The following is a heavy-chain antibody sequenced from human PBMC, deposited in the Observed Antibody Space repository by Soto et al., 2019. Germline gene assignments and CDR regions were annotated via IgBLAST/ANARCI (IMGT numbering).Heavy chain of an antibody. CDR1: GLSFSGYY. J-gene: IGHJ6*02. CDR3: ASEHGSEYSSYGLDI. CDR2: IIHSGST. V-gene: IGHV4-34*12. Sequence: SETLSLTCAVYGLSFSGYYWTWIRRPPGKGLEWIGEIIHSGSTNYNPSLKSRVTISVDTSKNKLSMKLSPVNAVDTAMFSCASEHGSEYSSYGLDIWGQGTTVTVYS. D-gene: IGHD3-10*01.